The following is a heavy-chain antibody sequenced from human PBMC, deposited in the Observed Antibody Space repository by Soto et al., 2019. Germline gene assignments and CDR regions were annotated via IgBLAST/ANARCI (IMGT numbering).Heavy chain of an antibody. CDR3: ARDLPECSGGSCYSGAFDI. V-gene: IGHV1-69*13. J-gene: IGHJ3*02. CDR1: GGTFSSYA. CDR2: IIPIFGTA. Sequence: SVKVSCKASGGTFSSYAISWVRQAPGQGLEWMGGIIPIFGTANYAQKFQGRVTITADESTSTAYMELSSLRSEDTAVYYCARDLPECSGGSCYSGAFDIWGQGTMVTVSS. D-gene: IGHD2-15*01.